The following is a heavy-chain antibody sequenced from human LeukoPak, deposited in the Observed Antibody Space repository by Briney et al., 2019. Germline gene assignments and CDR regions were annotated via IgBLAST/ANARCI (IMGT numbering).Heavy chain of an antibody. J-gene: IGHJ4*02. CDR1: GFTLSSYA. CDR2: ISYDGSNK. D-gene: IGHD3-22*01. Sequence: PGGSLRLSCAASGFTLSSYAMHWVRQAPGKGLEWVAVISYDGSNKYYADSVKGRFTISRDNSKNTLYLQMNSLRAEDTAVYYCASGLVDSSGYPGVDYWGQGTLVTVSS. V-gene: IGHV3-30-3*01. CDR3: ASGLVDSSGYPGVDY.